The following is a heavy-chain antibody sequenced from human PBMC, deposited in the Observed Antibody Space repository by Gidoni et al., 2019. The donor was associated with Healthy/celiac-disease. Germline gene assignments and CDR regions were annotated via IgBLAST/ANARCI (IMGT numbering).Heavy chain of an antibody. J-gene: IGHJ4*02. CDR3: TSPKNAY. CDR2: IRSKANSYAT. Sequence: EVQLVESGGGLVQPGGSRKLSCAASGFTFSGSAVPWIRQASGNGLEWVGRIRSKANSYATAYAASVKGRFTISRDDSKNTAYLQMNSLKTEDTAVYYCTSPKNAYWGQGTLVTVSS. CDR1: GFTFSGSA. V-gene: IGHV3-73*01.